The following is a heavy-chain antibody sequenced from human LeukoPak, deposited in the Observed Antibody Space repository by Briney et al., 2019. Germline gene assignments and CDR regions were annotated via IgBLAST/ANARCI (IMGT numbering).Heavy chain of an antibody. J-gene: IGHJ4*02. Sequence: GGALRLSCAAPRVTFSSSLMYCVRQAPGGGLGWVSRIDSNGNSTTYADSVNGRFTISRDNAKNTLYLQMNSLRAEDTAVYYCAREGSSYSGYDYWGQGTLVTVSS. D-gene: IGHD5-12*01. V-gene: IGHV3-74*01. CDR1: RVTFSSSL. CDR2: IDSNGNST. CDR3: AREGSSYSGYDY.